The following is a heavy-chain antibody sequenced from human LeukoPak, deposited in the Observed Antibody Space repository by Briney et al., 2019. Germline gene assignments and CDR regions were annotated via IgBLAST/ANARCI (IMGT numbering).Heavy chain of an antibody. CDR2: ISSSSSTI. V-gene: IGHV3-48*04. J-gene: IGHJ6*03. CDR3: ARARSRTSGRRNYYYYMDV. CDR1: GFTFSSYS. Sequence: GGSLRLSCAASGFTFSSYSMNWVRQAPGKGLEWVSYISSSSSTIYYADSVKGRFTISRDNAKNSLYLQMNSLRAEDTAVYYCARARSRTSGRRNYYYYMDVWGKGTKVTVSS. D-gene: IGHD5-12*01.